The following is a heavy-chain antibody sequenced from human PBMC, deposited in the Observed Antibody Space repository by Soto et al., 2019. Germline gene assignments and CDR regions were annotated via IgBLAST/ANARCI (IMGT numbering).Heavy chain of an antibody. V-gene: IGHV1-2*02. CDR1: GYGFTGYG. J-gene: IGHJ6*02. CDR3: VYYCAKSNYGGDDYFQYGLDV. D-gene: IGHD2-21*02. Sequence: QVQLVQSGAEVKKPGASLKVSCKASGYGFTGYGLPGVRQAPVKGLRRMGWINPKSGATDYAQKFQGRVTMTREMSTNTAYLELSGLRSDDTADDTAVYYCAKSNYGGDDYFQYGLDVWGQGTTVTVSS. CDR2: INPKSGAT.